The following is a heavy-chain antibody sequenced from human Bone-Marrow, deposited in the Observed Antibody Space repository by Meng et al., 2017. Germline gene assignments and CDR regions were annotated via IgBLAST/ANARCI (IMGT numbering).Heavy chain of an antibody. V-gene: IGHV1-2*06. J-gene: IGHJ4*02. CDR2: INPQSGDT. D-gene: IGHD6-25*01. CDR1: VYNFPDYE. CDR3: ARDEDISAAGKLFGDY. Sequence: QVPLLQSGAGVKNPGAPVKFSCKPSVYNFPDYEIHWVRRAPGQGLEWMGRINPQSGDTHYAQKFQARVTMTGDTSISTAYMELSGLRSDDTAMYYCARDEDISAAGKLFGDYWGQGTLVTVSS.